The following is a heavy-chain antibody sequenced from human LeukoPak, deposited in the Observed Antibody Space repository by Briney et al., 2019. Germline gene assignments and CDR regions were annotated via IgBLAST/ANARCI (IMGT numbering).Heavy chain of an antibody. V-gene: IGHV1-2*02. CDR3: ARDPSITMVRGPHNWFDP. Sequence: ASVKVSCKASGYTFTGYYMHWVRQAPGQGLEWMGWINPNSGGTNYAQKFQGRVTTTRDTSISTAYMELSRLRSDDTAVYYCARDPSITMVRGPHNWFDPWGQGTLVTVSS. D-gene: IGHD3-10*01. J-gene: IGHJ5*02. CDR1: GYTFTGYY. CDR2: INPNSGGT.